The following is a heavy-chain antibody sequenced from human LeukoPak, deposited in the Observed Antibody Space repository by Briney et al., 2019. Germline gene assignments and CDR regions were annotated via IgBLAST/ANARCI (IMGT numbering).Heavy chain of an antibody. V-gene: IGHV5-51*01. D-gene: IGHD2-15*01. CDR1: GYSFTSYW. CDR3: ARHVPYCTGGSCYRGPFDY. CDR2: IYPGDSDT. J-gene: IGHJ4*02. Sequence: GESLKISCKGSGYSFTSYWIGWVRQMPGKGLEWMGIIYPGDSDTRYSPSFQGQVTISAAKSISTAYLQWSSLKASDTAMYYCARHVPYCTGGSCYRGPFDYWGQGTLVTVSS.